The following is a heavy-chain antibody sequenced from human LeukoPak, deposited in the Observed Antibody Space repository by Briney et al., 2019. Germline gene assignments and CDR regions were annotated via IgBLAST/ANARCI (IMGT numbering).Heavy chain of an antibody. CDR1: GFTFSSYE. CDR2: ITSSGSTI. D-gene: IGHD3-10*01. CDR3: ARGGSLLAPYYGMDV. J-gene: IGHJ6*02. Sequence: GGSLRLSCAASGFTFSSYEMNWVRQAPGKGLEWVSYITSSGSTIYYGDSVKGRFTISRDNAKHSLSLQMNIQRAEDTAVYYCARGGSLLAPYYGMDVWGQGTTVTVSS. V-gene: IGHV3-48*03.